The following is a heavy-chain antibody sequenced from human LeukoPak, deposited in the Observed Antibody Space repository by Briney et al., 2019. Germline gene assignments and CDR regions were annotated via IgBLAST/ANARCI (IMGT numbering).Heavy chain of an antibody. V-gene: IGHV1-24*01. Sequence: ASVNVSCKLSGSTLTEFSIHWVRPAHGKGLEWLGGLDPEDCETILSQKFQDRVALTADTSTSTAYMDMSRLRSEDTAVYFCVRGRTGSIATAGRYWGRGTLVTVSS. CDR2: LDPEDCET. J-gene: IGHJ4*02. CDR3: VRGRTGSIATAGRY. CDR1: GSTLTEFS. D-gene: IGHD6-6*01.